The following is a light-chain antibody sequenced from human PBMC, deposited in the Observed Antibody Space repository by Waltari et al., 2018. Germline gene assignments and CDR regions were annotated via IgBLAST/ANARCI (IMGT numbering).Light chain of an antibody. CDR3: GSYVNTRVLFV. V-gene: IGLV2-14*03. CDR1: SNDVGGYNF. J-gene: IGLJ1*01. CDR2: DVN. Sequence: QSALTQPASVSGSPGQSITISCGGSSNDVGGYNFVSWYQQHPGKAPKVIIYDVNNRPSGISSRFSCSKADNSASLTISDLQTEDEAYYYCGSYVNTRVLFVFGSGTKVTVL.